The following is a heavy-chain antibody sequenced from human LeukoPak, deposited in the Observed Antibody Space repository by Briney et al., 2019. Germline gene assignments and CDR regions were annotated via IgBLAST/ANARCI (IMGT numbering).Heavy chain of an antibody. CDR2: IKSDGSAT. V-gene: IGHV3-74*01. Sequence: GGSLRLSCAASGFTFSSYWIHWVRQAPGKGLVWVSHIKSDGSATGYADSVKGRFTISRDNAKNTVYLQMNSRRDEDTAVYYCVRDSSKWYYDFWGQGSLVTVSS. D-gene: IGHD6-13*01. J-gene: IGHJ4*02. CDR3: VRDSSKWYYDF. CDR1: GFTFSSYW.